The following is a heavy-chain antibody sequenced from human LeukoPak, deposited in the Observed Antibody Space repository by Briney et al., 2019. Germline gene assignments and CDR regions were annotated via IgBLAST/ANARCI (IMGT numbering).Heavy chain of an antibody. Sequence: SETLSLTCTVFGGSISNYYWSWIRQPPGKGLEWIGYTYYSGTTKYNPSLQSRVTISVDTSKNQLSLKLSSVTAADTAVYYCARDTSSVGTFDHWGQGTLVTVSS. CDR1: GGSISNYY. V-gene: IGHV4-59*12. CDR2: TYYSGTT. J-gene: IGHJ4*02. CDR3: ARDTSSVGTFDH. D-gene: IGHD2-2*01.